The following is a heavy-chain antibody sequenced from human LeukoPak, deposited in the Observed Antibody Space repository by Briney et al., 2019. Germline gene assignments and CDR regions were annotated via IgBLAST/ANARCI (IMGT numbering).Heavy chain of an antibody. V-gene: IGHV4-59*12. J-gene: IGHJ4*02. CDR1: GGSINSYY. CDR2: IYYSGST. CDR3: ARGSTRFDQ. D-gene: IGHD2-2*01. Sequence: SETLSLTCTVSGGSINSYYWSWIRQPPGKGLEWIGYIYYSGSTNYNPSLKSRVTMSVDTSKNQFSLKVTSLTDADTAVFYCARGSTRFDQWGQGTLVTVSS.